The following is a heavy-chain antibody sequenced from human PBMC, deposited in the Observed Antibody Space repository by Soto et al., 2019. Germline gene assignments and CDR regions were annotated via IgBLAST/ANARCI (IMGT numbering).Heavy chain of an antibody. CDR3: ARSRWDQLRAVDI. Sequence: QIILKESGPPLVKPTQTLTLTCTFSGFSLNTAEVGVGWIRQPPGKALEWLALIYGDDEKLYSPSLKSRLTLRRHTSHKQVALTSPQMDPLPTATYYCARSRWDQLRAVDIWGPGTMVPVSS. D-gene: IGHD1-26*01. J-gene: IGHJ3*02. V-gene: IGHV2-5*02. CDR2: IYGDDEK. CDR1: GFSLNTAEVG.